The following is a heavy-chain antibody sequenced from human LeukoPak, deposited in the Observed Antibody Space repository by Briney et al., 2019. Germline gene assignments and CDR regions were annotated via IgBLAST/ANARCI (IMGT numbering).Heavy chain of an antibody. D-gene: IGHD2-15*01. CDR2: ISYDGSNK. Sequence: AGGSLRLSCAASGFTFSSYGMHWVRQAPGKGLEWVAVISYDGSNKYYADSVKGRFTISRDNSKNTLYLQMNSLRAEDTAVYYCAKLAVVVAANAIDYWGQGTLVTVSS. J-gene: IGHJ4*02. V-gene: IGHV3-30*18. CDR1: GFTFSSYG. CDR3: AKLAVVVAANAIDY.